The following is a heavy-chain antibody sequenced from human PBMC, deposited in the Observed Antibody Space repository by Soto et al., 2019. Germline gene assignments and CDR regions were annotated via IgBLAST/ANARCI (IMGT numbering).Heavy chain of an antibody. D-gene: IGHD3-22*01. CDR3: ARANYDSRGYYSFFRY. CDR2: IYYSGNT. Sequence: NPSETLSLTCTVSRGSISIRDYYWSWIRQPPGKGLEWIGSIYYSGNTYYNPSLNSRVTMSVDTSKNQFSLKLSSVTAADTAVYYCARANYDSRGYYSFFRYWGQGTLVTVSS. J-gene: IGHJ4*02. CDR1: RGSISIRDYY. V-gene: IGHV4-30-4*01.